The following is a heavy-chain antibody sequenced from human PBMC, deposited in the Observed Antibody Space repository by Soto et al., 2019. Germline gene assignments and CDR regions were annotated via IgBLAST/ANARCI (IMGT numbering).Heavy chain of an antibody. CDR2: IYYSGST. Sequence: QLQLQESGPGLVKPSETLSLTCTVSGGSISSSSYYWGWIRQPPGKGLEWIGSIYYSGSTYYNPSLKSRVTISVDTSKNQFSLKLSSVTAADTAVYYCARRGIVAASDYWGQGTLVTVSS. D-gene: IGHD6-13*01. CDR1: GGSISSSSYY. J-gene: IGHJ4*02. V-gene: IGHV4-39*01. CDR3: ARRGIVAASDY.